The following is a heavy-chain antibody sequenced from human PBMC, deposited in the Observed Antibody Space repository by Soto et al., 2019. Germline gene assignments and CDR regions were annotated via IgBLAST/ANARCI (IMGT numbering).Heavy chain of an antibody. Sequence: GGSLRLSCAASGFIVSSNYMSWVRQAPGKGLEWVSIIYNGGTTCYSDSVKDRFTIYRDNSRNSLYLQMNSLRAEDTALYHCARGVDIVVVVAATFDYFDYWGQGTLVTVSS. V-gene: IGHV3-66*01. CDR2: IYNGGTT. CDR3: ARGVDIVVVVAATFDYFDY. J-gene: IGHJ4*02. D-gene: IGHD2-15*01. CDR1: GFIVSSNY.